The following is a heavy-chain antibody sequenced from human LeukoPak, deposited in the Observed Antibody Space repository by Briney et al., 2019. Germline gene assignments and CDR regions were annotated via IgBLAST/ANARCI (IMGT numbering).Heavy chain of an antibody. CDR1: GFTFSNYM. CDR3: ATYDSSGYYYVTFDY. J-gene: IGHJ4*02. V-gene: IGHV3-23*01. Sequence: GGSLRLSCAASGFTFSNYMMHWVRQAPGKGLEWVSAISGSGGSTYYADSVKGRFTISRDNSKNTLYVQMNSLRAEDTAVYYCATYDSSGYYYVTFDYWGQGTLVTVSS. D-gene: IGHD3-22*01. CDR2: ISGSGGST.